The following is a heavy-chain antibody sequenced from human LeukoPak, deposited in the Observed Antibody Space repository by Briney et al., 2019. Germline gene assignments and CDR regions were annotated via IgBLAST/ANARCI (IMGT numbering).Heavy chain of an antibody. CDR2: INHSGGT. Sequence: PSETLSLTCAVYGGSFSGYYWSWIRQPPGKGLEWIGEINHSGGTNYNPSLKSRVTISVDTSKNQFSLKLSSVTAADTAVYYCARARLLYYYDSSGYYYSWGFDYWGQGTLVTVSS. D-gene: IGHD3-22*01. CDR3: ARARLLYYYDSSGYYYSWGFDY. V-gene: IGHV4-34*01. J-gene: IGHJ4*02. CDR1: GGSFSGYY.